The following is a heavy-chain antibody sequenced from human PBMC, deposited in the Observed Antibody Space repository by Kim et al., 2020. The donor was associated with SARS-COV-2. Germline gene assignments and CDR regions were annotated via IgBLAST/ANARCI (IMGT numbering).Heavy chain of an antibody. CDR1: GFTFSSYS. CDR3: ARVGELGATPPYGEVFDY. V-gene: IGHV3-21*01. J-gene: IGHJ4*02. CDR2: ISSSSSYI. Sequence: GGSLRLSCAASGFTFSSYSMNWVRQAPGKGLEWVSSISSSSSYIYYADSVKGRFTISRDNAKNSLYLQMNSLRAEDTAVYYCARVGELGATPPYGEVFDYWGQGTLVTVSS. D-gene: IGHD3-16*01.